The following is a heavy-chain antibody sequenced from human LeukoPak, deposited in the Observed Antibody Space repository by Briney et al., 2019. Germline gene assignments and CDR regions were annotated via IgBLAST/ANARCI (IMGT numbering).Heavy chain of an antibody. CDR3: AKFDPGGMATTNDVGY. CDR2: IKSDGSST. J-gene: IGHJ4*02. V-gene: IGHV3-74*01. D-gene: IGHD5-24*01. Sequence: GGSLRLSCATSGFTFSSYWMHWVRQAPGKGLVWVSRIKSDGSSTNYADSVKGRFTISRDNSKNTLYLQMNSLRAEDTAVYYCAKFDPGGMATTNDVGYWGQGTLVTVSS. CDR1: GFTFSSYW.